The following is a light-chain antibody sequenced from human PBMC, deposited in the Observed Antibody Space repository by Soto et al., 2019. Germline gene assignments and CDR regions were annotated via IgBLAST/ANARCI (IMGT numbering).Light chain of an antibody. Sequence: QSALTQPACVSGSPGQSITISCTGTSSDVGGYNYVSWYQQHPGKAPKLMIYDVSNRPSGVSNRFSGSKSGNTASLTISGLQAEDEAEYYCSSYTSSSTLEVFGGGTQLTV. V-gene: IGLV2-14*01. CDR3: SSYTSSSTLEV. CDR2: DVS. CDR1: SSDVGGYNY. J-gene: IGLJ2*01.